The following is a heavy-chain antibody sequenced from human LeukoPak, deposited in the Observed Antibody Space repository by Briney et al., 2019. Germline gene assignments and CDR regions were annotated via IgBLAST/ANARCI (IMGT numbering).Heavy chain of an antibody. CDR3: ARGSLTFGGVIVEKYNWFDP. V-gene: IGHV4-59*01. CDR2: IYYSGST. Sequence: PSETLSLTCTVSGGSISSYYWSWIRQSPGKGLEWIGYIYYSGSTNYNPSLKSRVTISVDTSKNQFPLKLSSVTAADTAVYYCARGSLTFGGVIVEKYNWFDPWGQGTLVTVSS. D-gene: IGHD3-16*02. J-gene: IGHJ5*02. CDR1: GGSISSYY.